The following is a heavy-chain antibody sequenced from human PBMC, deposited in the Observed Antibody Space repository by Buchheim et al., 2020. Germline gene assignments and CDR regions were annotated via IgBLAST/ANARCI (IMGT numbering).Heavy chain of an antibody. CDR2: IYPGDSDT. D-gene: IGHD5-18*01. CDR3: ARILDTAMFFDY. Sequence: EVQLVQSGAEFKKPGESLRISCEASGYSFARYWIGWVRRTPGKGLEWMGIIYPGDSDTRYSPSFQGQVTISAVKSISTAYLQWSSLKASDTAMYYCARILDTAMFFDYWGQGTL. J-gene: IGHJ4*02. V-gene: IGHV5-51*01. CDR1: GYSFARYW.